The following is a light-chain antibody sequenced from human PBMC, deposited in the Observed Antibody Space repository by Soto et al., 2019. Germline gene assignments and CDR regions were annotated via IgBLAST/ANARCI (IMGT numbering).Light chain of an antibody. J-gene: IGKJ1*01. V-gene: IGKV3-11*01. CDR2: DAS. Sequence: EIVLTQSPATLSLSPGERATLACRASQSVSSYLAWYQQKPGQAPRVVIYDASNRATGIPPRFSGSGSGTDFTLTISSLEPEDFAVHYCQQRSSWPRTFGQGTKVDIK. CDR1: QSVSSY. CDR3: QQRSSWPRT.